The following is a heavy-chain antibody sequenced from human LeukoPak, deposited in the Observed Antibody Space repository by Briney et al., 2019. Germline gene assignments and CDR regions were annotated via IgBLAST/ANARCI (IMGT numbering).Heavy chain of an antibody. D-gene: IGHD4-23*01. CDR1: GFTFSNYG. CDR3: ASTVVIDAFDI. Sequence: GGSLRLPCAASGFTFSNYGMNWVRQAPGKGLEWVAVISYDGSNKYYADSVKGRFTISRDNSKNTLYLQMNSLRAEDTAVYYCASTVVIDAFDIWGQGTMVTVSS. J-gene: IGHJ3*02. V-gene: IGHV3-30*03. CDR2: ISYDGSNK.